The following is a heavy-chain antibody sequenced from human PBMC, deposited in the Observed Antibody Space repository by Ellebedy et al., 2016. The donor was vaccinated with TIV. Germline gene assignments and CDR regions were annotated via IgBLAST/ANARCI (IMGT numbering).Heavy chain of an antibody. D-gene: IGHD4-17*01. V-gene: IGHV3-7*01. CDR3: ARRASNGDYAVQVNPWFDP. J-gene: IGHJ5*02. Sequence: GESLMISCAASGFNFRSYWMTWVRQAPGKGLEWVAKIRQEGDEIYYVESVKGRFTSSRDNAKNSLFHQMNRLRVEDTAVYYCARRASNGDYAVQVNPWFDPWGQGTLVTVSS. CDR1: GFNFRSYW. CDR2: IRQEGDEI.